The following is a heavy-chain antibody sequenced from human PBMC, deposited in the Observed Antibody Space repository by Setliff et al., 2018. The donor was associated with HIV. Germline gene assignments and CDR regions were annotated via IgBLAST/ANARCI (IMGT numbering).Heavy chain of an antibody. Sequence: LRLSCAANGFSFSSYAMNWVRQAPGRGLEWVAGIDGSGGSAYHADSVKGRFTVSRDYSKNTIYLQMNSLRAEDSAVYFCTKSASWDLRGWLHWGQGTLVTVSS. CDR3: TKSASWDLRGWLH. CDR2: IDGSGGSA. V-gene: IGHV3-23*01. D-gene: IGHD6-19*01. CDR1: GFSFSSYA. J-gene: IGHJ4*02.